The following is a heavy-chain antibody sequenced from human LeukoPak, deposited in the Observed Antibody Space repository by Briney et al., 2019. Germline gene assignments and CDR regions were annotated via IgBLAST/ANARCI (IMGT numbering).Heavy chain of an antibody. J-gene: IGHJ4*02. CDR1: GGSISSNNW. CDR2: IYHSGST. Sequence: SETLSLTCAVSGGSISSNNWWSWVRQPPGKGLEWIGEIYHSGSTNYNPSLKSRVTISVDKSKNQFSLKLSSVTAADTAVYYCASFLRGYTYGYGYWGQGTLVTVPS. D-gene: IGHD5-18*01. V-gene: IGHV4-4*02. CDR3: ASFLRGYTYGYGY.